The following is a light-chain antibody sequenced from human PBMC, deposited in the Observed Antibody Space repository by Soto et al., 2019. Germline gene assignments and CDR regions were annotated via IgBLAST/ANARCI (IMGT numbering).Light chain of an antibody. V-gene: IGLV2-14*02. Sequence: QSALTQPASVSGSPGQSITISCTGTSSDVGSQNLVSWYQQHPGKAPKLMIYEGTKRPSGVSNRFSGSKSGNTASLTISGLQAEDEADYYCSSYTSSSTLFGTGTKLTVL. CDR2: EGT. J-gene: IGLJ1*01. CDR3: SSYTSSSTL. CDR1: SSDVGSQNL.